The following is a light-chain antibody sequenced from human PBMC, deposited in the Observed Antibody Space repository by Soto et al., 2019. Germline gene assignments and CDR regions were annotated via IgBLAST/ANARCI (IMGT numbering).Light chain of an antibody. CDR3: GSHTDTSSPV. J-gene: IGLJ2*01. CDR1: NSNIGGGYD. V-gene: IGLV1-40*01. Sequence: QPVLTQPPSVSGAPGQRVTISCAGSNSNIGGGYDVHWYQQLPGTAPKLLIYGNTKRPSGVPDRFSASKSGTSASLAITGLQAEDEADYYCGSHTDTSSPVFGGGTKLTVL. CDR2: GNT.